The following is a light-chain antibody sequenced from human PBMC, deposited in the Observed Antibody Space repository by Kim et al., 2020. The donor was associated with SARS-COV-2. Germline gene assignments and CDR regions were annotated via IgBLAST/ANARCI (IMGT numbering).Light chain of an antibody. CDR2: DAS. CDR1: QRLSNN. V-gene: IGKV3-15*01. Sequence: VSPRERATLSCRANQRLSNNLAWYQKKVGQSPRLLIYDASTRATGIPARFSGSGSGTEFTLTISGLQSEDFAVYYCQQYNRWPRSFGQGTKVDIK. J-gene: IGKJ1*01. CDR3: QQYNRWPRS.